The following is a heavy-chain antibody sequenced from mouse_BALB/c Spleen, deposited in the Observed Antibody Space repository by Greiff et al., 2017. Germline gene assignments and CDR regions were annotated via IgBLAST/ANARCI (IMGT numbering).Heavy chain of an antibody. CDR3: AKELTTASFAY. CDR2: ISSGGSYT. D-gene: IGHD1-2*01. CDR1: GFTFSSYA. V-gene: IGHV5-9-3*01. Sequence: EVKLMESGGGLVKPGGSLKLSCAASGFTFSSYAMSWVRQTPEKRLEWVATISSGGSYTYYPDSVKGRFTISRDNAKNTLYLQMSSLRSEDTAMYYCAKELTTASFAYWGQGTLVTVSA. J-gene: IGHJ3*01.